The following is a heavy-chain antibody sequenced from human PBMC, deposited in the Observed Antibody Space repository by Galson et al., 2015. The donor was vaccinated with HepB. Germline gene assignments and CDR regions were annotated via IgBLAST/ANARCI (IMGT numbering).Heavy chain of an antibody. D-gene: IGHD2-15*01. J-gene: IGHJ4*02. CDR3: ARDRNLYYYYSGGFLS. CDR2: INSDASST. V-gene: IGHV3-74*01. CDR1: GFTISTYC. Sequence: SLRLSCAASGFTISTYCMHWVRQAQGKGLVWVSRINSDASSTVYADSVRGRFTISRDNSKNTLYLQMNSLRAEDTAVYYCARDRNLYYYYSGGFLSWGRGTQVTVSS.